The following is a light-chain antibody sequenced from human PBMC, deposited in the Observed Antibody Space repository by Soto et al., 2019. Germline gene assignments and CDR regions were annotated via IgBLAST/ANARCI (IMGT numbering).Light chain of an antibody. CDR2: DAS. V-gene: IGKV1-5*01. CDR3: QQYNSYWT. CDR1: QSISSW. J-gene: IGKJ1*01. Sequence: VPMNQSPSTPAASVGDRVTNTFRASQSISSWLAWYQQKPGKAPKLLIYDASSLESGVPSRFSGSGSGTEFTLTISSLQPDDFATYYCQQYNSYWTFGQGTKVDIK.